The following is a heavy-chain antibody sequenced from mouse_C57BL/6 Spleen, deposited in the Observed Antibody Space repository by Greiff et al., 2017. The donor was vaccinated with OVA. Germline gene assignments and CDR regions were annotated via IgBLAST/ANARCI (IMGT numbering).Heavy chain of an antibody. V-gene: IGHV1-22*01. CDR3: ARDYYGSGFAY. Sequence: VQLQQSGPELVKPGASVKMSCKASGYTFTDYNMHWVKQSHGKSLEWIGYINPNNGGTSYNQKFKGKSTLTVDKSSSTAYMELRSLTSEDSAVYYCARDYYGSGFAYWGQGTLVTVSA. CDR2: INPNNGGT. D-gene: IGHD1-1*01. J-gene: IGHJ3*01. CDR1: GYTFTDYN.